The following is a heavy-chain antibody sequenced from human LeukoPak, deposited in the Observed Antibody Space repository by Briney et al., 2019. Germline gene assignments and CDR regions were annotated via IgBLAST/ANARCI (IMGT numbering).Heavy chain of an antibody. V-gene: IGHV3-23*01. CDR2: ITGSGGST. Sequence: GGSLRLSCAASGFTFSSYAMSWVRQAPGKGLEWVSAITGSGGSTYYADSVKGRFTISRDNSKNTLYLQMNSLRAEDTAVYYCAKVLWHEYSYGYWGQGTLVTVSS. D-gene: IGHD5-18*01. CDR3: AKVLWHEYSYGY. CDR1: GFTFSSYA. J-gene: IGHJ4*02.